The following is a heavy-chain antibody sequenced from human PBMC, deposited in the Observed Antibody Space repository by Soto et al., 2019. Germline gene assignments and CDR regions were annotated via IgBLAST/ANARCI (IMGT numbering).Heavy chain of an antibody. Sequence: SETLSLTCTVSGGSISSGGYYWSWIRQHPGKGLEWIGYIYYSGSTYYNPSLESRVTISVDTSKNQFSLKLSSVTAADTAVYYCARSSTSCYCLDYWGQGTLVTVSS. CDR2: IYYSGST. J-gene: IGHJ4*02. CDR3: ARSSTSCYCLDY. CDR1: GGSISSGGYY. V-gene: IGHV4-31*03. D-gene: IGHD2-2*01.